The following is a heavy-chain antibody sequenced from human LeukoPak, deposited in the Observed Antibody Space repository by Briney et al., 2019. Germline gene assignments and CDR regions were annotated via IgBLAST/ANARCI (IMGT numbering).Heavy chain of an antibody. D-gene: IGHD3-10*01. Sequence: GGSLRLSCAASGFTFRNYGMHWVRQAPGQGLEWVAVIWYDGSNKYYADSVKGRFTISRDNSKNTLYLQMNSLRAEDTAVYYCAKVHYYDSGSYRYYFDYWDQGTLVTVSS. CDR1: GFTFRNYG. CDR2: IWYDGSNK. V-gene: IGHV3-33*06. J-gene: IGHJ4*02. CDR3: AKVHYYDSGSYRYYFDY.